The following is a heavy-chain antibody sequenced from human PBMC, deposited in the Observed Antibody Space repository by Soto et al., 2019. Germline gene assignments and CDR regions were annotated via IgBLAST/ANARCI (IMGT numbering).Heavy chain of an antibody. D-gene: IGHD6-19*01. J-gene: IGHJ4*02. Sequence: EVQLVQSGAEVKKPGESLKISCKGSGYSFTSYWIGWVRQMPGKGLEWMGIIYPGDSDTRYSPSFQGQVTISADKSISTAYLQWSSLKASDTAMYYCARHVRGTRSIAVAGIPDYWGQGTLVTVSS. CDR3: ARHVRGTRSIAVAGIPDY. CDR2: IYPGDSDT. V-gene: IGHV5-51*01. CDR1: GYSFTSYW.